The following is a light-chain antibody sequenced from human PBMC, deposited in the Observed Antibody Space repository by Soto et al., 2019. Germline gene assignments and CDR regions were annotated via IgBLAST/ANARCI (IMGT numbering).Light chain of an antibody. CDR3: QQYNNWPPLT. Sequence: EIVMTQSPATLSVSPGERATLSCRASQSVRSNLAWYQQKPGQAPRLLIYGASTRATGIPARFSGSGSGTEFTLTINSLQSEDFAVYYCQQYNNWPPLTFGGGTEVEIK. CDR1: QSVRSN. V-gene: IGKV3-15*01. J-gene: IGKJ4*01. CDR2: GAS.